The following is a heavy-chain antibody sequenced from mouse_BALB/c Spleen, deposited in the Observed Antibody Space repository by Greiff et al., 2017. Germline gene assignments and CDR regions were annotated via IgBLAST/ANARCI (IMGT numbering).Heavy chain of an antibody. J-gene: IGHJ1*01. D-gene: IGHD2-4*01. Sequence: VKLMESGPGLVAPSQSLSITCTVSGFSLTSYGVHWVRQPPGKGLEWLGVIWAGGSTNYNSALMSRLSISKDNSKSQVFLKMNSLQTDDTAMYYCARDRGDYDGRYFDVWGAGTTVTVSS. CDR1: GFSLTSYG. CDR3: ARDRGDYDGRYFDV. CDR2: IWAGGST. V-gene: IGHV2-9*02.